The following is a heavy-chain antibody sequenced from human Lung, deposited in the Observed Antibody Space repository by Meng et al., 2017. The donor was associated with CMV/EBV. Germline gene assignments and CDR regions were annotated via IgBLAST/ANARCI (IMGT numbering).Heavy chain of an antibody. CDR1: GFPFTTFW. J-gene: IGHJ6*02. D-gene: IGHD2-21*01. V-gene: IGHV3-7*01. CDR2: IKEDGSGQ. Sequence: LTXAASGFPFTTFWMTWVRQAPGKGLQWVANIKEDGSGQWYVDSVKGRFTISRDNAKQSVYLQMDSLRVEDTAVYYCVRYANSHYGMDVWGQGTTVTVSS. CDR3: VRYANSHYGMDV.